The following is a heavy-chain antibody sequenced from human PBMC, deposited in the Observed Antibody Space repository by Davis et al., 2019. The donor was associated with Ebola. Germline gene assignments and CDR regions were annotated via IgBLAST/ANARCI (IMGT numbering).Heavy chain of an antibody. CDR1: GFTFDDYA. V-gene: IGHV3-9*01. D-gene: IGHD2-2*01. CDR3: AKGHYQPTAGYYYGMDV. Sequence: SLKISCAASGFTFDDYAMHWVRQAPGKGLEWVSGISWNSGSIGYADSVKGRFTISRDNAKNSLYLQMNSLRAEDTAVYYCAKGHYQPTAGYYYGMDVWGQGTTVTVSS. J-gene: IGHJ6*02. CDR2: ISWNSGSI.